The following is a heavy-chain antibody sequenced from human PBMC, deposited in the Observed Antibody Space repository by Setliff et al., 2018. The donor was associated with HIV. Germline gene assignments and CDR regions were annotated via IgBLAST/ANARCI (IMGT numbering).Heavy chain of an antibody. Sequence: SETLSLTCTVSGGSISSDSNHWGWFRQPAGRGLEWIGRFYFESSNYNPSYNPSLMSRVSISVDTSKNQFSLNLNSVTAADTAVYYCARDPRDGYGHFDYWGQGTLVTV. J-gene: IGHJ4*02. D-gene: IGHD6-13*01. CDR1: GGSISSDSNH. V-gene: IGHV4-61*02. CDR3: ARDPRDGYGHFDY. CDR2: FYFESSNYNP.